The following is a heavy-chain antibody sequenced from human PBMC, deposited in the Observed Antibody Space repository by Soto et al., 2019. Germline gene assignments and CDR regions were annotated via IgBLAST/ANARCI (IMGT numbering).Heavy chain of an antibody. V-gene: IGHV3-30*18. D-gene: IGHD6-6*01. Sequence: QVQLVESGGGVVQPGRSLRLSCAASGFTFSSYGMHWVRQAPGKGLEWVAVISYDGSNKYYADSVKSRFTISRDNSKNTLYLQMNSLRAEDTAVYYCAKGSSNDSSSSDYYYYMDVWGKGTTVTVSS. CDR2: ISYDGSNK. CDR3: AKGSSNDSSSSDYYYYMDV. J-gene: IGHJ6*03. CDR1: GFTFSSYG.